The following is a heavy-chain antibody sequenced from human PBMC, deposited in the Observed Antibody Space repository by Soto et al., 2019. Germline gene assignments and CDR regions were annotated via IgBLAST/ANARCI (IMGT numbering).Heavy chain of an antibody. Sequence: QVQLVQSGAEVKKPGSSVKVSCEASGGTFSSYAISWVRQAPGQGLEWMGGIIPIFGTANYAQKFQGRVTITADESTSTAYMELSSLRSEDTAVYYCARNGIPVTAIPEHFDYWGQGTLVTVSS. J-gene: IGHJ4*02. CDR3: ARNGIPVTAIPEHFDY. CDR1: GGTFSSYA. CDR2: IIPIFGTA. V-gene: IGHV1-69*01. D-gene: IGHD2-21*02.